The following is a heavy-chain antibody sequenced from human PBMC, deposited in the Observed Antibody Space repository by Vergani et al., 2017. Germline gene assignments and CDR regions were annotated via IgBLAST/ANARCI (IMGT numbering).Heavy chain of an antibody. V-gene: IGHV3-30*02. CDR3: AKEGGGYCSGGTCYPEY. D-gene: IGHD2-15*01. CDR2: IRSDESRG. J-gene: IGHJ4*02. Sequence: QVQLVESGGGVVQPGGSLRLSCAASGFTFNSYGMHWVRQAPGKGLEWVASIRSDESRGHYGDSMEGPFTISRDNSKNTLYLQMKSLRHEDTAVYYCAKEGGGYCSGGTCYPEYWGQGTLVIVSS. CDR1: GFTFNSYG.